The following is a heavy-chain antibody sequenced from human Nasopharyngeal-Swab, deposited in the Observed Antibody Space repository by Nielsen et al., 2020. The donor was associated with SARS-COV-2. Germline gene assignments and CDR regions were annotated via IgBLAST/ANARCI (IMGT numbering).Heavy chain of an antibody. CDR2: ISAYNGNT. CDR3: ARDPDYGDYVDY. J-gene: IGHJ4*02. Sequence: ASVKVSCKASGYTFTSYGISWVRQAPGQGLEWMGWISAYNGNTNYAQKLQGRVTMTTGTSTSTAYMELRSLRSDDTAVYYCARDPDYGDYVDYWGQGTLVTVSS. V-gene: IGHV1-18*01. D-gene: IGHD4-17*01. CDR1: GYTFTSYG.